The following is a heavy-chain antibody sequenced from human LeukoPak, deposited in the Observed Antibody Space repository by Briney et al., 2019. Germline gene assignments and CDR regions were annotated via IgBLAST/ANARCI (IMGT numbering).Heavy chain of an antibody. CDR1: GGSISSISYY. CDR2: MYYSGST. D-gene: IGHD5-18*01. Sequence: SETLALTVTGSGGSISSISYYWCWSRQPPGKGREWIGGMYYSGSTYYNPSLKSRVTISVDTSKSQFSLKLSSVTAADTAVYYCARNMQRWSPGNWFDPWGQGTLVTVSS. J-gene: IGHJ5*02. V-gene: IGHV4-39*01. CDR3: ARNMQRWSPGNWFDP.